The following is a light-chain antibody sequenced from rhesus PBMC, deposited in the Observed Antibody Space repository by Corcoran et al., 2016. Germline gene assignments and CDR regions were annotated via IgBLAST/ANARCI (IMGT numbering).Light chain of an antibody. CDR1: QSVSSY. J-gene: IGKJ4*01. CDR3: LQSSNWPLT. CDR2: GAS. Sequence: EIVMTQSPATLALSPGERATLSCRASQSVSSYLAWYQQKPGQAPRLLIYGASSRAPGIPDRFSGSGTGTEFTLTSSSLEPEDVGVYFCLQSSNWPLTFGGGTKVEIK. V-gene: IGKV3-24*04.